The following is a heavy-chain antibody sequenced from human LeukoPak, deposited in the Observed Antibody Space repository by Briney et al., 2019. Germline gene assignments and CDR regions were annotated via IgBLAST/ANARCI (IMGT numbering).Heavy chain of an antibody. CDR2: ISWNSGSI. V-gene: IGHV3-9*01. CDR3: AKDIGYSYGGGGWYFDY. D-gene: IGHD5-18*01. J-gene: IGHJ4*02. Sequence: GGSLRLSCAASGFTFDDYAMHWVRQAPGKGLEWVSGISWNSGSIGYADSVKGRFTISRDNAKNSLYLQMNSLRAEDTALYYCAKDIGYSYGGGGWYFDYWGQGTLVTVSS. CDR1: GFTFDDYA.